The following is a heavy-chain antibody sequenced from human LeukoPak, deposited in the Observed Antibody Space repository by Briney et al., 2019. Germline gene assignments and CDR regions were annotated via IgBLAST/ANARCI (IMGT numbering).Heavy chain of an antibody. V-gene: IGHV3-23*01. J-gene: IGHJ4*02. Sequence: GGSLRLSCATSGFTFSSYAMSWVRQAPGKGLEWVSGIGASGGSTYYADSVKGRFTISRDNAKNSLYLQMNSLRAEDTALYYCARDLIAAAGFDYWGQGTLVTVSS. CDR2: IGASGGST. CDR3: ARDLIAAAGFDY. D-gene: IGHD6-13*01. CDR1: GFTFSSYA.